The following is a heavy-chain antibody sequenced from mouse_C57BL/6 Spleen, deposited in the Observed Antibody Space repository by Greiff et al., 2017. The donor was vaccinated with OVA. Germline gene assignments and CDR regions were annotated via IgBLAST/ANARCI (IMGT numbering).Heavy chain of an antibody. CDR2: IDPEDGET. J-gene: IGHJ4*01. Sequence: EVQGVESGAELVKPGASVKLSCTASGFNIKDYYMHWVKQRTEQGLEWIGRIDPEDGETKYAPKFQGKATITADTSSNTAYLQLSSLTSEDTAVYYCAREGYGSSYEGYYAMDYWGQGTSVTVSS. CDR1: GFNIKDYY. V-gene: IGHV14-2*01. CDR3: AREGYGSSYEGYYAMDY. D-gene: IGHD1-1*01.